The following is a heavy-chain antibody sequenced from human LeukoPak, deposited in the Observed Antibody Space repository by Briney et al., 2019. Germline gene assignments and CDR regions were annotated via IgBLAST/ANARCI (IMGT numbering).Heavy chain of an antibody. CDR2: ISYDGSNK. CDR3: ITARRNANGYFAFDY. Sequence: PGRSLRLSCAASGFTFSSYAMHWVRQAPGKGLEWVAVISYDGSNKYYADSVKGRFTISRDNSKNTLYLQMNSLKTDDTAVYYCITARRNANGYFAFDYWGQGALVAVSS. D-gene: IGHD5-24*01. J-gene: IGHJ4*02. V-gene: IGHV3-30-3*01. CDR1: GFTFSSYA.